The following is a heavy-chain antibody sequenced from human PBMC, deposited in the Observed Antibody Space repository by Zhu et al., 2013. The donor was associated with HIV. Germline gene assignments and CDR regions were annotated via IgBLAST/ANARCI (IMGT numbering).Heavy chain of an antibody. CDR3: AKDHYYDSSGYYYFRQTTNYGMDV. D-gene: IGHD3-22*01. Sequence: VQLVESGGGVVQPGRSLRLSCAASGFTFSSYGMHWVRQAPGKGLEWVAVISYDGSNKYYADSVKGRFTISRDNSKNTLYLQMNSLRAEDTAVYYCAKDHYYDSSGYYYFRQTTNYGMDVWGQGTTVTVSS. CDR1: GFTFSSYG. J-gene: IGHJ6*02. CDR2: ISYDGSNK. V-gene: IGHV3-30*18.